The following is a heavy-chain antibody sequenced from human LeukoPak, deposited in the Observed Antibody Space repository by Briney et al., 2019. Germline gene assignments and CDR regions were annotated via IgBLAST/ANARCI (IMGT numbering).Heavy chain of an antibody. V-gene: IGHV4-59*08. CDR1: GGSINSYY. D-gene: IGHD6-6*01. CDR2: IYYSGST. J-gene: IGHJ3*02. CDR3: ARQLSYSYSSPFDI. Sequence: SETLSFTGTGFGGSINSYYWSWLRQPPGKGLEWIGYIYYSGSTNYNPSLKSRVTISVDTSKNQFSLRLRSVTAADTAVYYCARQLSYSYSSPFDIWVQGTMVTVSS.